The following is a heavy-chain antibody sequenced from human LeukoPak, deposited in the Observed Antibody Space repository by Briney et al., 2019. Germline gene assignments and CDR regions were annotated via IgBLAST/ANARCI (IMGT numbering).Heavy chain of an antibody. V-gene: IGHV3-30*18. CDR2: ISYDGSNK. CDR3: AKDLFYYDKGGFDY. Sequence: GGSLRLSCAASGFTFSSYGLHWVRQAPDKGLEWVAFISYDGSNKFYGDSVKGRFTISRDNSKNTLYLQMNSLRTEDAAVYYCAKDLFYYDKGGFDYWGQGTLVTVSS. D-gene: IGHD3-22*01. J-gene: IGHJ4*02. CDR1: GFTFSSYG.